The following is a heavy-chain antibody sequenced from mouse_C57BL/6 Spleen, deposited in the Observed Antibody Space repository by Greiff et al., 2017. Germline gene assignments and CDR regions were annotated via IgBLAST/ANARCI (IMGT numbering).Heavy chain of an antibody. J-gene: IGHJ1*03. D-gene: IGHD2-10*02. CDR3: VRHEAYGRGYFDV. CDR1: GFSFNTYA. V-gene: IGHV10-1*01. CDR2: IRSKSNNYAT. Sequence: EVQLVESGGGLVQPKGSLKLSCAASGFSFNTYAMNWVRQAPGKGLEWVARIRSKSNNYATYYADSVKDRFTISRDDSESMLYLQMNNLKTEDTAMYYCVRHEAYGRGYFDVWGTGTTVTVSS.